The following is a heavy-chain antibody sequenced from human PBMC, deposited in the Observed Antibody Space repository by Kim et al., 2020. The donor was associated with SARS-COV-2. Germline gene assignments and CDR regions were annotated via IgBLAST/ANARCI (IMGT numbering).Heavy chain of an antibody. CDR1: GFTVSSNY. CDR2: IYSGGST. J-gene: IGHJ2*01. D-gene: IGHD3-22*01. V-gene: IGHV3-53*01. CDR3: ARDLGYYDSSGAGGVRRFDL. Sequence: GGSLRLSCAASGFTVSSNYMSWVRQAPGKGLEWVSVIYSGGSTYYADSVKGRFTISRDNSKNTLYLQMNSLRAEDTAVYYCARDLGYYDSSGAGGVRRFDLWGRGTLVTVSS.